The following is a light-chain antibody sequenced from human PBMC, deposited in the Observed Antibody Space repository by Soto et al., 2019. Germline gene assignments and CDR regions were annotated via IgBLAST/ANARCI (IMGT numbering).Light chain of an antibody. J-gene: IGLJ2*01. V-gene: IGLV2-14*01. CDR2: EVS. CDR1: TSDVGRYNY. CDR3: SSYTTISTLV. Sequence: QSALTQPASVSGSPGQSITISCTGTTSDVGRYNYVSWYQQHPGKAPKLIISEVSTRPSGVSDRFSGSKSGNTASLTISGLQPEDEADYYCSSYTTISTLVFGGGTQLTVL.